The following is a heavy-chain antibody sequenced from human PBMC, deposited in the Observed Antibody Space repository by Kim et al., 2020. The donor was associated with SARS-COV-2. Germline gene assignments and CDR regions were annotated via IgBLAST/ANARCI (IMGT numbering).Heavy chain of an antibody. CDR3: ARDRGDTVMVRDYYYGMDV. CDR1: GGTFISYT. D-gene: IGHD5-18*01. CDR2: IIPIFETA. Sequence: SVKVSCKASGGTFISYTISWVRQAPGQGLEWMGTIIPIFETANYAQKFQGRVTITADKSTSTAYMELSSLRSEDTAVYFCARDRGDTVMVRDYYYGMDVWGQGTTVTVSS. V-gene: IGHV1-69*08. J-gene: IGHJ6*02.